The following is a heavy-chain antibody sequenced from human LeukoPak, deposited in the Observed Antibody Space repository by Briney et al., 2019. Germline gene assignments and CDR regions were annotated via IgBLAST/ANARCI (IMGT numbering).Heavy chain of an antibody. CDR2: IDIAGGT. Sequence: PGGSLRLSCAASQFTLSRYDMHWVRQATGKGLEWVSTIDIAGGTYYPGSVKGRFTISRDNAKNSLYLQMNSLRAEDTAVYYCARSVVAATETFDYWGQGTLVTVSS. CDR3: ARSVVAATETFDY. J-gene: IGHJ4*02. V-gene: IGHV3-13*01. D-gene: IGHD2-15*01. CDR1: QFTLSRYD.